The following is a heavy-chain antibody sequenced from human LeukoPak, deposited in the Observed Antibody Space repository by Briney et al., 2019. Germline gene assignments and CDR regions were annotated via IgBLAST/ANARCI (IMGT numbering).Heavy chain of an antibody. J-gene: IGHJ4*02. CDR2: VSYDGSNK. D-gene: IGHD2-21*02. Sequence: PGGSLRLSCAASGFIFNNYCMHWVRQAPGKGLEWVAGVSYDGSNKNYADSVKGRFTISRDSSKNTVYLQMNSLRVEDTAVYYCAKDWAPYCGGDCYFNYWGQGTLVTVSS. CDR1: GFIFNNYC. CDR3: AKDWAPYCGGDCYFNY. V-gene: IGHV3-30*18.